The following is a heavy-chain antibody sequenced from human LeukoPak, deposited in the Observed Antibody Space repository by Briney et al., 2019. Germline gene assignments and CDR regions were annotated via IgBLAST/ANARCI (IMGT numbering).Heavy chain of an antibody. J-gene: IGHJ6*02. CDR2: ISDDGSNK. D-gene: IGHD3-10*01. CDR3: ARDRVYGSGRPGSYYYYGMDV. Sequence: GGSLRLSCAASGFTFSSYAMHWVRQAPGKGLEWVAVISDDGSNKYYADSVKGRFTISRDNSKNTLYLQMNSLRAEDTAVYYCARDRVYGSGRPGSYYYYGMDVWGQGTTVTVSS. V-gene: IGHV3-30-3*01. CDR1: GFTFSSYA.